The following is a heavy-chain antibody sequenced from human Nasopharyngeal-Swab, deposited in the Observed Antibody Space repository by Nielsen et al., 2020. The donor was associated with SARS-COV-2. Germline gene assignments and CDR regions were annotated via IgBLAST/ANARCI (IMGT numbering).Heavy chain of an antibody. D-gene: IGHD3-10*01. CDR3: ARDRSPYGSGSYLWFDP. CDR2: ISAYSGNT. J-gene: IGHJ5*02. Sequence: WVRQAPGQGLEWMGGISAYSGNTNYVQKLQGRVNMTTDTSTSTAYMELRSLRSDDTAVYYCARDRSPYGSGSYLWFDPWGQGTLVTVSS. V-gene: IGHV1-18*01.